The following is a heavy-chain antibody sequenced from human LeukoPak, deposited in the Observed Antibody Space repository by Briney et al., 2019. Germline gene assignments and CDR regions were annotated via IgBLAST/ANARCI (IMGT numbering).Heavy chain of an antibody. CDR3: ARVRGWPYWYFDL. D-gene: IGHD6-19*01. J-gene: IGHJ2*01. CDR2: IYYSGST. V-gene: IGHV4-39*07. CDR1: GGSISSSSYY. Sequence: PSETLSLTCTVSGGSISSSSYYWGWIRQPPGKGLEWIGSIYYSGSTYYNPSLKSRVTISVDTSKNQFSLKLSSVAAADTAVYYCARVRGWPYWYFDLWGRGTLVTVSS.